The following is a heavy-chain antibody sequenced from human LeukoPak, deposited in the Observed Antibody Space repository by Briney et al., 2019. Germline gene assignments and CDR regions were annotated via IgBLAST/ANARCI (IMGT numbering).Heavy chain of an antibody. CDR2: IYSGGST. J-gene: IGHJ4*02. Sequence: SGGSLRLSCAASGFTVSNNYVNWVRQAPGKGLERGSVIYSGGSTYYADSVKGRFTISRDNSKNTLYLQMNSLRAEDTAVYYCARDLLSSGYYRGFDYWGQGALVTVSS. D-gene: IGHD3-22*01. CDR3: ARDLLSSGYYRGFDY. V-gene: IGHV3-66*01. CDR1: GFTVSNNY.